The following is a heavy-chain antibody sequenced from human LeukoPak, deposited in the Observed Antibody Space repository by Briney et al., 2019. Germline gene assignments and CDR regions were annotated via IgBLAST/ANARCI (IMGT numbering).Heavy chain of an antibody. V-gene: IGHV1-2*02. J-gene: IGHJ4*02. Sequence: EASVKVSCKASGYTFTGYYMHWVRQAPGQGLEWMGWINPNSGGTNYAQKFQGRVTMTRDTSISTAYMELSRLRSDDTAVYYCARVKDRRMYYFDYWGQGTLVTVSS. CDR1: GYTFTGYY. CDR2: INPNSGGT. D-gene: IGHD1-14*01. CDR3: ARVKDRRMYYFDY.